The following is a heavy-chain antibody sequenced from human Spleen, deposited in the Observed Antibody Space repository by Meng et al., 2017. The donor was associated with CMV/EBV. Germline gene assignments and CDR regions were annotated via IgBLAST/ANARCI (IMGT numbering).Heavy chain of an antibody. CDR1: GFTFSNAW. CDR2: IYAGGRSA. V-gene: IGHV3-23*03. Sequence: GGSLRLSCAASGFTFSNAWMSWVRQAPGKGLEWVAVIYAGGRSAYYADSVKGRFTIFRDSSKNTVYLEMNSLRAEDTALYYCAKDSTYSAWGQGTLVTVSS. J-gene: IGHJ5*02. D-gene: IGHD6-13*01. CDR3: AKDSTYSA.